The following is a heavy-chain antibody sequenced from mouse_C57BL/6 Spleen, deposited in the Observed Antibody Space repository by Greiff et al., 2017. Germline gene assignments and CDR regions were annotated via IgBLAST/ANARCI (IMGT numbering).Heavy chain of an antibody. D-gene: IGHD2-14*01. Sequence: VKLVESGAELVKPGASVKISCKASGYAFSSYWMNWVKQRPGKGLEWIGQIYPGDGDTNYNGKFKGKATLTADKSSSTAYMQLSSLTSEDSAVSFCARSGYRGYFDVWGTGTTATVSS. CDR3: ARSGYRGYFDV. CDR2: IYPGDGDT. CDR1: GYAFSSYW. J-gene: IGHJ1*03. V-gene: IGHV1-80*01.